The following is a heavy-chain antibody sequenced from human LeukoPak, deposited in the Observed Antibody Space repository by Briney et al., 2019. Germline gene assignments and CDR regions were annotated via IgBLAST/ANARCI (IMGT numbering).Heavy chain of an antibody. Sequence: PSQTLSLTCALYAGSFSGYYWSCLRPPPGKRLEGIGEINHSGSTNYNPSLKSRVTISVDTSKNQFSLKLSSVTAADTAVYYCARGDDSSSWSWFDPWGQGTLVTVSS. CDR2: INHSGST. CDR1: AGSFSGYY. J-gene: IGHJ5*02. V-gene: IGHV4-34*01. CDR3: ARGDDSSSWSWFDP. D-gene: IGHD6-13*01.